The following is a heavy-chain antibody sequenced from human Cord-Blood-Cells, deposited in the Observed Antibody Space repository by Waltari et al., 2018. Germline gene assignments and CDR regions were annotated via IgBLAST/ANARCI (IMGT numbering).Heavy chain of an antibody. V-gene: IGHV3-7*01. CDR2: IKQDGSEK. D-gene: IGHD6-13*01. Sequence: GFTFSSYWMSWVRQAPGKGLEWVANIKQDGSEKYYVDSVKGRFTISRDNAKNSLYLQMNSLRAEDTAVYYCARDVDSSSWYYFDYWGQGTLVTVSS. J-gene: IGHJ4*02. CDR1: GFTFSSYW. CDR3: ARDVDSSSWYYFDY.